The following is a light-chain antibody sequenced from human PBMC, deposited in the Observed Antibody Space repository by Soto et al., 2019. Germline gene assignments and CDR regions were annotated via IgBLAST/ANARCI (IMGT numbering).Light chain of an antibody. CDR1: SGSIASNY. Sequence: NFMLTQPHSVSESPGKTVTISCTRSSGSIASNYVQWYQQRPGSSPTTVIYEDNQRPSGVPDRFSGSIDSSSNSASLTISGLKNEDEADYCCQSYDSSNQVFGGGTKVTVL. CDR3: QSYDSSNQV. J-gene: IGLJ2*01. V-gene: IGLV6-57*01. CDR2: EDN.